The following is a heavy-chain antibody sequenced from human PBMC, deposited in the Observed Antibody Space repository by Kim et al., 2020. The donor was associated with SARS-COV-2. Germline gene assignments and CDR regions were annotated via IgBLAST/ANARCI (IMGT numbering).Heavy chain of an antibody. D-gene: IGHD2-2*02. CDR1: GGSISSYY. V-gene: IGHV4-4*07. J-gene: IGHJ3*02. Sequence: SETLSLTCTVSGGSISSYYWSWIRQPAGKGLEWIGRIYTSGSTNYNPSLKSRVTMSVDTSKNQFSLKLSSVTAADTAVYYCARDKERYCSSTSCYTDAFDIWGQGTMVTVSS. CDR2: IYTSGST. CDR3: ARDKERYCSSTSCYTDAFDI.